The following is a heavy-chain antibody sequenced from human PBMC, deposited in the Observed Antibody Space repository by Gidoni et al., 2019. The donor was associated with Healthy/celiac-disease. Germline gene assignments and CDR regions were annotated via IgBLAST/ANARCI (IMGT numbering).Heavy chain of an antibody. D-gene: IGHD6-19*01. CDR3: AKVHIAVAGTPRWFDP. J-gene: IGHJ5*02. V-gene: IGHV3-23*01. CDR1: GFTFSSYA. CDR2: ISGSGGST. Sequence: EVQLLESGGGLVQPGGSLRLSCAASGFTFSSYAMSWVRQAPGKGREWVSAISGSGGSTYYADSVKGRFTISRDNSKNTLYLQMNSLRAEDTAVYYCAKVHIAVAGTPRWFDPWGQGTLVTVSS.